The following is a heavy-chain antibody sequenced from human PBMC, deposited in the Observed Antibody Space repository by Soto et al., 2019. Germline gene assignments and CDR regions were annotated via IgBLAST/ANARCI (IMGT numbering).Heavy chain of an antibody. J-gene: IGHJ3*02. CDR3: ARLQYTVVTPIDM. CDR1: SGSIRTSY. CDR2: IHNSGNT. D-gene: IGHD2-21*02. Sequence: QVQLQESGPGLVKPSETLSLTCTVPSGSIRTSYWTWIRQFPGKRLEWIAHIHNSGNTNSNPSLNSRVTISMDTSKNQISLRRTSVTAADTAMYYCARLQYTVVTPIDMWGQGTMVTVSS. V-gene: IGHV4-59*01.